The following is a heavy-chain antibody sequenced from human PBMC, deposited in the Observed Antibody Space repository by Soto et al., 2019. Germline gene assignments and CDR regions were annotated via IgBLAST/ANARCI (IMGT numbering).Heavy chain of an antibody. J-gene: IGHJ4*02. V-gene: IGHV3-48*03. D-gene: IGHD3-9*01. CDR1: GFTFSSYE. CDR3: ARESDYDTFDY. CDR2: ISDSGSSI. Sequence: EVQLVESGGGLVQPGGSLRLSCAASGFTFSSYEMNWVRQAPGKGLEWVSHISDSGSSIYYADSVKGRFTISRDNAKNSLYLQMNGLRAEDTAVYYCARESDYDTFDYWGQGTLVTVSS.